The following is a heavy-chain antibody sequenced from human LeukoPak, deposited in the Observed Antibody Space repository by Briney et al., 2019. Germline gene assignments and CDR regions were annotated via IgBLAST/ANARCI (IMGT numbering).Heavy chain of an antibody. CDR1: GFTFSSYD. V-gene: IGHV3-13*01. D-gene: IGHD3-10*01. J-gene: IGHJ3*02. CDR2: IGTAGDT. CDR3: ARGHFYGSTHAFDI. Sequence: GGSLRLSCAASGFTFSSYDMHWVRQATGKGLEWVSAIGTAGDTYYPGSVKGRFTISRKNAKNSLYLQMNSLRAGDTAVYYCARGHFYGSTHAFDICGQGTMVTVSS.